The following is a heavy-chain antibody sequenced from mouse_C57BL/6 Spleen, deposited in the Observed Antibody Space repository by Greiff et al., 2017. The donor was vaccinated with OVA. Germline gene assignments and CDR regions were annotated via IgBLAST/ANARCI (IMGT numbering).Heavy chain of an antibody. CDR2: IDPETGGT. V-gene: IGHV1-15*01. D-gene: IGHD1-1*01. CDR3: TTPTVGRYFDV. J-gene: IGHJ1*03. CDR1: GYTFTDYE. Sequence: QVHVKQSGAELVRPGASVTLSCKASGYTFTDYEMHWVKQTPVHGLEWIGAIDPETGGTAYNQKFKGKAILTADKSSRTAYMELRSLTSEDSAAYYCTTPTVGRYFDVWGTGTTVTVSS.